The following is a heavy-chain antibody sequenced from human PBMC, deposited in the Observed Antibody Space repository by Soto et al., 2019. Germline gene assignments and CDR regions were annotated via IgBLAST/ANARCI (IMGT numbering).Heavy chain of an antibody. CDR3: ARSPYMDV. J-gene: IGHJ6*03. CDR2: INHSGST. CDR1: GRSFSGYY. V-gene: IGHV4-34*01. Sequence: SETLSLTCAVYGRSFSGYYLSWIRQSPGKGLEWIGEINHSGSTNYNPSLKSRVTILIDAPKNQFSLKMSSVTAADTAVYYCARSPYMDVWGKGTTVTVSS.